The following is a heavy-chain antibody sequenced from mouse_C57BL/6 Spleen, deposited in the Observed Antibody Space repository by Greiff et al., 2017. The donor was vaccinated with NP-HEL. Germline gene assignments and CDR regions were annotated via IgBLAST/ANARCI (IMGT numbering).Heavy chain of an antibody. CDR3: TRPYGSSPPGYFDV. V-gene: IGHV1-15*01. J-gene: IGHJ1*03. Sequence: QVQLKQSGAELVRPGASVTLSCKASGYTFTDYEMHWVKQTPVHGLEWIGAIDPETGGTAYNQKFKGKAILTADKSSSTAYMELRSLTSEDSAVYYCTRPYGSSPPGYFDVWGTGTTVTVSS. CDR2: IDPETGGT. CDR1: GYTFTDYE. D-gene: IGHD1-1*01.